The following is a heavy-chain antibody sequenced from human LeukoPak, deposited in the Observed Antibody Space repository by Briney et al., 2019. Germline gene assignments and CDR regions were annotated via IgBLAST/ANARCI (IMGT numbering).Heavy chain of an antibody. V-gene: IGHV3-74*03. CDR3: ARDYGRSRDYGMDV. Sequence: GGSLRLSCAGSGFIFNNYAMHWVRQAPGKGLVWVSRINSDGSSTTYADSVKGRFTISRDNAKNTLYLQMNSLRAEDTAVYYCARDYGRSRDYGMDVWGQGTTVTVS. J-gene: IGHJ6*02. CDR1: GFIFNNYA. D-gene: IGHD3-10*01. CDR2: INSDGSST.